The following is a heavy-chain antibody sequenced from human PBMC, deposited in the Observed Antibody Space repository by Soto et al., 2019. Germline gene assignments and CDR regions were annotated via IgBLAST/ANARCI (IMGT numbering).Heavy chain of an antibody. CDR2: INSDGSST. CDR1: GFTFSSYW. Sequence: EVQLVESGGGLVQPGGSLRLSCAASGFTFSSYWMHWVRQAPGKGLVWVSRINSDGSSTSYADSVKGRFTISRDNAKNTLYLQLNSLRAEDTAVYYCARGGSLNWYFDLWGRGTLVTVSS. J-gene: IGHJ2*01. V-gene: IGHV3-74*01. D-gene: IGHD1-26*01. CDR3: ARGGSLNWYFDL.